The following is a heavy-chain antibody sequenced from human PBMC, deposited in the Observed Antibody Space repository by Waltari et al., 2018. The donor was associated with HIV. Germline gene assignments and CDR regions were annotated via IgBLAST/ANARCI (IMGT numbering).Heavy chain of an antibody. D-gene: IGHD2-15*01. CDR2: AYYRGST. Sequence: QVQLQESGPGLVKPSQTLSLTCTVSGDSIHSGGYYWAWLRQHPGKGLEWIGFAYYRGSTFFNPSFKSRATISGDTSKNQFSLELTSLTAADTAVYYCARVGYYYFDLWGRGTLVTVSS. J-gene: IGHJ2*01. CDR3: ARVGYYYFDL. CDR1: GDSIHSGGYY. V-gene: IGHV4-31*03.